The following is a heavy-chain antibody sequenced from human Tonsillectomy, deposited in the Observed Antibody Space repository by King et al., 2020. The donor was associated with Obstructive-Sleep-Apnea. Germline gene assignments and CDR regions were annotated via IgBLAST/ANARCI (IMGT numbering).Heavy chain of an antibody. CDR3: ARESYYYDISTGYSGTNWFDP. CDR2: IHYSGST. D-gene: IGHD3-9*01. J-gene: IGHJ5*02. CDR1: GGSISIGDYY. Sequence: QLQESGPGLVKPSQTLSLTCTVSGGSISIGDYYWSWIRQPPGKGLEWIGYIHYSGSTYYNPSLKSRVTISVDTSKNQFSLKLSSVAAADTALYYCARESYYYDISTGYSGTNWFDPWGQGTLVTVSS. V-gene: IGHV4-30-4*01.